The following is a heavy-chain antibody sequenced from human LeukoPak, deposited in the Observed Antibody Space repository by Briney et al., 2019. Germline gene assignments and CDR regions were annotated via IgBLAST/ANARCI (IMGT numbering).Heavy chain of an antibody. CDR1: GFTFSNAW. CDR3: ARVVAAAGYAPIDY. Sequence: GGSLRLSCAASGFTFSNAWMSWVRQAPGKGLEWVAVIWYDGSNKYYADSVKGRFTISRDNSKNTLYLQMNSLRAEDTAVYYCARVVAAAGYAPIDYWGQGTLVTVSS. V-gene: IGHV3-33*08. CDR2: IWYDGSNK. J-gene: IGHJ4*02. D-gene: IGHD6-13*01.